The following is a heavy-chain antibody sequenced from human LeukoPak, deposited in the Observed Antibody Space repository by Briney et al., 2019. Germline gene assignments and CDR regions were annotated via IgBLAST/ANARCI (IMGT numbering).Heavy chain of an antibody. D-gene: IGHD4-11*01. Sequence: GGSLRLSCAASGFTFSSYWMHWVRQAPGKGLVWVSRINSGGSSTSYADSVKGRFTISRDNAKNTLYLQMNSLRAEDTAVYYCARPTTPFYYYYYMDVWGKGTTVTVSS. V-gene: IGHV3-74*01. CDR1: GFTFSSYW. J-gene: IGHJ6*03. CDR3: ARPTTPFYYYYYMDV. CDR2: INSGGSST.